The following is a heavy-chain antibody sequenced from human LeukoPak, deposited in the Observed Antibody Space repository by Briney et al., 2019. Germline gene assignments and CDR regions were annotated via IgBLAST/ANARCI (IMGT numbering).Heavy chain of an antibody. V-gene: IGHV3-23*01. Sequence: GGSLRLSCAASGYTFSSYAMSWVRQAPGKGLEWVSAISGSGGSTYYADSVKGRFTISRDNSTNTLYLQMNSLRAEDTAVYYCAKAQKWFRTEYWGQGTLVTVPS. D-gene: IGHD3-22*01. CDR1: GYTFSSYA. J-gene: IGHJ4*01. CDR2: ISGSGGST. CDR3: AKAQKWFRTEY.